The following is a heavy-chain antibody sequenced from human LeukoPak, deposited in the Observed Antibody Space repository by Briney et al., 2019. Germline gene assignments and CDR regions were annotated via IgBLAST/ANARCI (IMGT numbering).Heavy chain of an antibody. CDR2: ISYDGSNK. D-gene: IGHD6-19*01. Sequence: GRSLRLSCAASGFTFSSYGMHWVRQAPGKGLEWVAVISYDGSNKYYADSVKGRFTISRDNSKNTLYLQMNSLRAEDTAVYYCAKDRAVADPQGPPENWFDPWGQGTLVTVSS. CDR1: GFTFSSYG. J-gene: IGHJ5*02. V-gene: IGHV3-30*18. CDR3: AKDRAVADPQGPPENWFDP.